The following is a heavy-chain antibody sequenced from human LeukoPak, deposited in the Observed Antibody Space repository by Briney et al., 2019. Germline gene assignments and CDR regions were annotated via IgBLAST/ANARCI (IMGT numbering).Heavy chain of an antibody. CDR1: GGSISSYY. Sequence: SEALSLTCTVSGGSISSYYWSWIRQPPGKGLEWIGYIYYSGSTNYNPSLKSRVTISVDTSKNQFSLKLSSVTAADTAVYYCARDRPLYCSGGSYCYYYYGMDVWGQGTTVTVSS. CDR2: IYYSGST. V-gene: IGHV4-59*01. D-gene: IGHD2-15*01. J-gene: IGHJ6*02. CDR3: ARDRPLYCSGGSYCYYYYGMDV.